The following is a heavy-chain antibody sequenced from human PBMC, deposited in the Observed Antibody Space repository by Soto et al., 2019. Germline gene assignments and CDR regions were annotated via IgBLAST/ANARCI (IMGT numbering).Heavy chain of an antibody. D-gene: IGHD4-17*01. V-gene: IGHV3-30*18. CDR1: GFTFSSYG. CDR2: ISYDGSNK. J-gene: IGHJ6*03. CDR3: AKDREVTTTNNYYYYMDV. Sequence: QVQLVESGGGVVQPGRSLRLSCAASGFTFSSYGMHWVRQAPGKGLEWVAVISYDGSNKYYADSVKCRFTISRDNSKNTLYLQMNSLRAEDTAVYYCAKDREVTTTNNYYYYMDVWGKGTTVTVSS.